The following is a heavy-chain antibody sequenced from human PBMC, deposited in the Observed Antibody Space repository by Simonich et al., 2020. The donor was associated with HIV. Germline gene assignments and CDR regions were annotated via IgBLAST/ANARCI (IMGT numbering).Heavy chain of an antibody. V-gene: IGHV1-2*02. J-gene: IGHJ6*03. D-gene: IGHD3-22*01. Sequence: QVQLVQSGAEVKKPGASVKVSCKASGYTFTGYYMHWVRQAPGPGLEWRRWIKPNRGGTNYAQKFQGRVTMTRDTSISAAYMELSRLRSDDTAVYYCARAPIDYFDTSGYLGGYMDVWGKGTTVTVSS. CDR3: ARAPIDYFDTSGYLGGYMDV. CDR2: IKPNRGGT. CDR1: GYTFTGYY.